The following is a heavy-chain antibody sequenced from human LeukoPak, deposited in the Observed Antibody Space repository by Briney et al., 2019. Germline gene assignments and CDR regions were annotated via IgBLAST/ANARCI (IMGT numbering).Heavy chain of an antibody. CDR3: AKSEQQLGPRRWFDP. J-gene: IGHJ5*02. CDR2: IYHSGST. CDR1: GYSISSGYY. D-gene: IGHD6-13*01. V-gene: IGHV4-38-2*01. Sequence: SETLSLTCAVSGYSISSGYYWGWIRQPPGKGLEWIGSIYHSGSTYYNPSLKRRVTISVDTSKTQFSLKLSSVTAADTAVYYCAKSEQQLGPRRWFDPWGQGTLVTVSS.